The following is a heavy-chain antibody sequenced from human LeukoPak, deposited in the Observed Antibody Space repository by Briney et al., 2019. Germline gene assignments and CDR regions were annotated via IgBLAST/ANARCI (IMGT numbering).Heavy chain of an antibody. J-gene: IGHJ3*02. CDR3: ARDRCNSTTCASRGAFDI. CDR1: GGSISSYY. CDR2: IYTSGST. V-gene: IGHV4-4*07. D-gene: IGHD2-2*01. Sequence: PSETLSLTCTVSGGSISSYYWSWIRQPAGKGLEWIGRIYTSGSTNYNPSLTSRVTMSVDTSKNQFSLKLTFVTAADTAVYYCARDRCNSTTCASRGAFDIWGQGTMVTVS.